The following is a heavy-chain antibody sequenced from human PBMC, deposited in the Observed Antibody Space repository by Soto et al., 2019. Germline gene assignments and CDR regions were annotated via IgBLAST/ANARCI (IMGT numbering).Heavy chain of an antibody. CDR1: GYSFTAYW. J-gene: IGHJ4*02. Sequence: GESLKISCQASGYSFTAYWITWVRQMPGKGLEWLATIDPSDSYVDYSPSFRGHVTFSVDRSITTVYLQWNSLKASDSAMYFCTSRASSSFYHFDFWGKRALLTVSS. V-gene: IGHV5-10-1*01. D-gene: IGHD2-2*01. CDR2: IDPSDSYV. CDR3: TSRASSSFYHFDF.